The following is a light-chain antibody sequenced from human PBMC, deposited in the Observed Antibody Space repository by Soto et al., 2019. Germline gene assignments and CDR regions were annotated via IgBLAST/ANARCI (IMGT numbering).Light chain of an antibody. Sequence: EIVLTQSPGTLSLSPGERATLSCRASQSVINSYLAWYQQKPGQAPRLLIYGASSRATGIADRFSGSGSGTDFTLTISRLEPEDFAVYYCQQYGSFPLSFGGGTKVEI. J-gene: IGKJ4*01. V-gene: IGKV3-20*01. CDR1: QSVINSY. CDR3: QQYGSFPLS. CDR2: GAS.